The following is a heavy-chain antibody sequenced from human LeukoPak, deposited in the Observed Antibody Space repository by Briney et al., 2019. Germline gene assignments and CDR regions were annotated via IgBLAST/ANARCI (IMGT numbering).Heavy chain of an antibody. Sequence: PGGSLRLSCSASGFTFSSYAMHWVRQAPGMGLEYVSAISSNGGSTYYADSVKGRFTISRDNSKNTLYLQMSSLRAEDTAVYYCVKGILRYFDSDAFDIWGQGTMVTVSS. V-gene: IGHV3-64D*06. CDR3: VKGILRYFDSDAFDI. D-gene: IGHD3-9*01. J-gene: IGHJ3*02. CDR2: ISSNGGST. CDR1: GFTFSSYA.